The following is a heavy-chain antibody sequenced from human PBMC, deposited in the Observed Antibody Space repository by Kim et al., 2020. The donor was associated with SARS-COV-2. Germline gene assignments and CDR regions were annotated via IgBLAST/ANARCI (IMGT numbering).Heavy chain of an antibody. CDR3: ASGPAAAGRWFDP. Sequence: SETLSLTCTVSGGSISSSSYYWGWIRQPPGKGLEWIGSIYYSGSTYYNPSLKSRVTISVDTSKNQFSLKLSSVTAADTAVYYCASGPAAAGRWFDPWGQGTLVTVSS. CDR2: IYYSGST. D-gene: IGHD6-13*01. V-gene: IGHV4-39*07. CDR1: GGSISSSSYY. J-gene: IGHJ5*02.